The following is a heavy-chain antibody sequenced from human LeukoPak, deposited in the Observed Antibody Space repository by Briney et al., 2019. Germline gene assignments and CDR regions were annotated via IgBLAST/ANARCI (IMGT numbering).Heavy chain of an antibody. V-gene: IGHV4-59*08. CDR3: ARGFGESDSYFDY. Sequence: SETQSLTCTVSGDSISSYFWNWIRQPPGKGLEWIGYIYYNERSNYNPSLRSRVTISVDTSKNQFSLKLSSVTAADTAVYYCARGFGESDSYFDYWGQGTLVTVSS. J-gene: IGHJ4*02. D-gene: IGHD3-10*01. CDR1: GDSISSYF. CDR2: IYYNERS.